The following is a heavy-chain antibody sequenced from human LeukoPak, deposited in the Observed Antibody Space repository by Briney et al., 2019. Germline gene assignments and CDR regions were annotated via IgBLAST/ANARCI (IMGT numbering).Heavy chain of an antibody. D-gene: IGHD6-19*01. CDR2: IKEDGSRN. J-gene: IGHJ4*02. CDR3: ARQLSGWYDADPY. Sequence: GGSLRLSCAASGFTFSSYWMSWVRQAPGKGLEWVANIKEDGSRNHYVDSVKGRFTISRNNAKNSLYLQMSSLRAEDTAVYYCARQLSGWYDADPYWGQGTLVTVSS. CDR1: GFTFSSYW. V-gene: IGHV3-7*05.